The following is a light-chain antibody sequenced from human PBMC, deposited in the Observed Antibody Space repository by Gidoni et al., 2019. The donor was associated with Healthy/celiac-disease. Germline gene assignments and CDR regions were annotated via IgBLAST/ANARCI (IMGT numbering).Light chain of an antibody. CDR1: SSGVGSYNL. J-gene: IGLJ2*01. V-gene: IGLV2-23*03. Sequence: QSAPTPPASVSGSPGQSITISCTGTSSGVGSYNLVSWYQQHPGKAPKLMIYESSKRPSGVSNRFSGSQSGITASLTISGLQAEDEADYYCCSYAGSSTFVFGGGTKLTVL. CDR3: CSYAGSSTFV. CDR2: ESS.